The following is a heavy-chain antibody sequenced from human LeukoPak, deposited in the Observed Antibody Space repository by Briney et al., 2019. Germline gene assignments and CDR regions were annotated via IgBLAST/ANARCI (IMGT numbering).Heavy chain of an antibody. D-gene: IGHD4-23*01. Sequence: GGSLRLSCAASGFTFSSYSMNWVRQAPGKGLEWVAVISDDGRHNYYADSVKGRFTISRDSAKNSLYLQMNSLRAEDTAVYYCAKDSGGGYYYMDVWGKGTTVTVSS. CDR3: AKDSGGGYYYMDV. J-gene: IGHJ6*03. CDR2: ISDDGRHN. V-gene: IGHV3-30*18. CDR1: GFTFSSYS.